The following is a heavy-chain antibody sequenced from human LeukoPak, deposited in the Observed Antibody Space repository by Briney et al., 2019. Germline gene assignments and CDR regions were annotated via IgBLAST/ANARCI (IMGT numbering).Heavy chain of an antibody. CDR2: ISYDGSNK. J-gene: IGHJ4*02. Sequence: GGSLRLSCAASGFSSSSYAMHWVRQAPGKGLEWVAVISYDGSNKYYADSVKGRFTISRDNSKNTLYLQMNCLRAEDTAVYYCAREPRGYSGYDFVYWGQGTLVTVSS. CDR3: AREPRGYSGYDFVY. V-gene: IGHV3-30-3*01. CDR1: GFSSSSYA. D-gene: IGHD5-12*01.